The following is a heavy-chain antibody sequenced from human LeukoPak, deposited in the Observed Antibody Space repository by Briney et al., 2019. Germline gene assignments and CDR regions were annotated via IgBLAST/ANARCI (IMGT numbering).Heavy chain of an antibody. Sequence: GASVKVSCKASGYTFTGYYMHWVRQAPGQGLEWMGWINPNSGGTSYAQKFQGRVTMTRDTAISTAYMGLSRLRSDETAVYYCARGGGSYFFDYWGQGTLVTVSS. CDR3: ARGGGSYFFDY. D-gene: IGHD1-26*01. CDR2: INPNSGGT. V-gene: IGHV1-2*02. CDR1: GYTFTGYY. J-gene: IGHJ4*02.